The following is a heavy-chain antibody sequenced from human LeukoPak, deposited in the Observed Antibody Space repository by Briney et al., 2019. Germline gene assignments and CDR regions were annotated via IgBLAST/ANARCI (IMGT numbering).Heavy chain of an antibody. Sequence: SETLSLTCTVSGGSISSGSYYWSWIRQPAGKGLEWIGRIYTSGSTNYNPSLKSRVTISVDTSKNQSSLKLSSVTAADTAVYYCARDLGVRGVREFDYWGQGTLVTVSS. CDR2: IYTSGST. V-gene: IGHV4-61*02. CDR1: GGSISSGSYY. J-gene: IGHJ4*02. D-gene: IGHD3-10*01. CDR3: ARDLGVRGVREFDY.